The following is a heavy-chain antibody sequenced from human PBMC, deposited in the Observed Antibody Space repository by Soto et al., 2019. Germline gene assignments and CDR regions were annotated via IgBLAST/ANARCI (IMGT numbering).Heavy chain of an antibody. CDR3: ARTARHPDC. D-gene: IGHD6-6*01. CDR2: IKPDGSER. V-gene: IGHV3-7*05. CDR1: GFTLGNYW. Sequence: GGSLRLSCAASGFTLGNYWMTWVRQAPGKGLEWVANIKPDGSERNYVDAVKGRFTISRDNAKSLLYLEVNSLRAEDTAIYYCARTARHPDCWGQGTQVTVSS. J-gene: IGHJ4*02.